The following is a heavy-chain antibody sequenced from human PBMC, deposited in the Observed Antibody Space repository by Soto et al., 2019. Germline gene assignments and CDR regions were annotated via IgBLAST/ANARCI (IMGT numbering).Heavy chain of an antibody. CDR3: AREGGCTDGVCVESDYFDH. Sequence: QVQLVQSGAEVTKPGASVKVSCKASGYTFTSYAMHWVRQAPGQRLEWMAWIVTGNGDTKYSERFQGRVTISRDTSASTAYMELSSLRSEDTAVYYCAREGGCTDGVCVESDYFDHWGQGTLVTVSS. D-gene: IGHD2-8*01. CDR2: IVTGNGDT. CDR1: GYTFTSYA. J-gene: IGHJ4*02. V-gene: IGHV1-3*04.